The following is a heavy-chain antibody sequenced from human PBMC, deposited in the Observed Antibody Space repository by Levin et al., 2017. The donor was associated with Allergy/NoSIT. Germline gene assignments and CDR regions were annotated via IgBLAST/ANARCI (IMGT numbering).Heavy chain of an antibody. CDR3: ARDLYGAQAY. J-gene: IGHJ4*02. V-gene: IGHV3-66*02. Sequence: LSLPCAASGFTVSTYDMSWVRQAPGKGLEWVSIIHTGTTTFYADSVKGRFTISRDNSKNTLFLQMNNLKAEDTAVYYCARDLYGAQAYWGQGALVTVSS. D-gene: IGHD4-17*01. CDR2: IHTGTTT. CDR1: GFTVSTYD.